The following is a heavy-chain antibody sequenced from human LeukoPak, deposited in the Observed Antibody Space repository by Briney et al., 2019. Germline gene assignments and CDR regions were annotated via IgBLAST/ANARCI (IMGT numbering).Heavy chain of an antibody. CDR1: GYTFTGYY. J-gene: IGHJ6*03. V-gene: IGHV1-2*02. CDR2: INPNSGGT. CDR3: ARSRRPVVYMDV. Sequence: ASVKVSCKASGYTFTGYYMHWVRQAPGQGLEWMGWINPNSGGTNYAQKFRGRVTMTRDTSISTAYMELSRLRSDDTAVYYCARSRRPVVYMDVWGKGTTVTVSS. D-gene: IGHD3-22*01.